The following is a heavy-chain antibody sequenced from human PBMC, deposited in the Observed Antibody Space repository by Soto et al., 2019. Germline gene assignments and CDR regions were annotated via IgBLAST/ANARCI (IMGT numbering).Heavy chain of an antibody. D-gene: IGHD3-3*01. J-gene: IGHJ4*02. CDR3: ARGGVSTRTFDY. CDR1: GYNFAGYW. CDR2: IYPSDSDT. Sequence: PWESLTISCKGSGYNFAGYWIAWVRQMPGKGLELMGIIYPSDSDTRYRPSFQGQVTISADKSISSAYLQWSSLRASDTAMYYCARGGVSTRTFDYWGQGTPVTV. V-gene: IGHV5-51*01.